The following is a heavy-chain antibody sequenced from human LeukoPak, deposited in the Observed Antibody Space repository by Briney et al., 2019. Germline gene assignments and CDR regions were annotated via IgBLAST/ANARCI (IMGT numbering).Heavy chain of an antibody. CDR3: AGDTHSSSWYDH. CDR1: GASISSNSHF. D-gene: IGHD6-19*01. V-gene: IGHV3-53*01. CDR2: IYSDGNT. Sequence: ETLSLTCAVSGASISSNSHFWGWVRQAPGKGLEWVSSIYSDGNTYYADSVKGRFTLSRDSSRNTLYLQMNDLRVEDTAVYYCAGDTHSSSWYDHWGQGTLVTVSS. J-gene: IGHJ5*02.